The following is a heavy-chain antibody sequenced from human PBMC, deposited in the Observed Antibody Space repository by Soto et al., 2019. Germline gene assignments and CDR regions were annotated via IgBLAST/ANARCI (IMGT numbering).Heavy chain of an antibody. J-gene: IGHJ4*02. V-gene: IGHV3-9*01. D-gene: IGHD6-19*01. Sequence: EVQLVESGGGLVQPGRSLRLSCAASGFTFDENAMHWVRQAPGKGLEWVSGISWSSANTGYADSVKGRFTISRDNAKNPLYLQMNSLRAEDTALYYCAEAPRYNSGWPYFDYWGQGTLVTVSS. CDR2: ISWSSANT. CDR1: GFTFDENA. CDR3: AEAPRYNSGWPYFDY.